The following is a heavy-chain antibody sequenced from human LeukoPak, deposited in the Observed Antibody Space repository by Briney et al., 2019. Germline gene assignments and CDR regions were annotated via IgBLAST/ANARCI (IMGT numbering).Heavy chain of an antibody. J-gene: IGHJ4*02. D-gene: IGHD3-10*01. V-gene: IGHV3-21*01. CDR2: ISSSSSYI. CDR1: GFTFSSYS. Sequence: KSGGSLRLSRAASGFTFSSYSMNWVRQAPGKGLEWVSSISSSSSYIYYADSVKGRFTISRDNAKNSLYLQMNSLRAEDTAVYYCARPAGTGSDYWGQGTLVTVSS. CDR3: ARPAGTGSDY.